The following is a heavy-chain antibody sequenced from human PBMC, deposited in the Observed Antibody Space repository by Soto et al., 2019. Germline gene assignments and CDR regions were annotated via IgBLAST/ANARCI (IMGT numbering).Heavy chain of an antibody. CDR2: INAGNGNT. D-gene: IGHD2-15*01. CDR3: EAIDCSGGSCYYYYYGRDV. V-gene: IGHV1-3*01. J-gene: IGHJ6*04. CDR1: GYTFTSYA. Sequence: ASVKVSCKASGYTFTSYAMHWVRQAPEQRLEWMGWINAGNGNTKYSQKFQGRVTITRDTSASTAYMELGSLRSEDTAVYYCEAIDCSGGSCYYYYYGRDVWGEGATVTSPQ.